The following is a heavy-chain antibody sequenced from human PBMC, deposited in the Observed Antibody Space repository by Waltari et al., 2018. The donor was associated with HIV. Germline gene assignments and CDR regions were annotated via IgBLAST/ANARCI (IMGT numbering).Heavy chain of an antibody. CDR2: IYYSGST. CDR1: GRSLSSHS. J-gene: IGHJ4*02. D-gene: IGHD6-19*01. CDR3: ARRGSSGWSYYFDY. Sequence: QVQLQESGPGLVKPSETLSLTCTVPGRSLSSHSSTWIRQPPGKGLEWIGYIYYSGSTNYNPSLKSRVTISVDTSKNQFSLKLSSVTAADTAVYYCARRGSSGWSYYFDYWGQGTLVTVSS. V-gene: IGHV4-59*11.